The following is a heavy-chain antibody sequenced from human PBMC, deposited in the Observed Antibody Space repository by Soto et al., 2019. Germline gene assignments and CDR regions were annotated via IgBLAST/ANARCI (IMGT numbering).Heavy chain of an antibody. CDR2: TNGDGSST. Sequence: GGSLRLSFAASGFTLSTYWMHWVRQAPGKGLVWVSRTNGDGSSTIYANSVKGRFTISRDNAKNTLYLQMNSLRVEDTAVYYCARVDRSSSWYVDYWGQGTLVTVSS. V-gene: IGHV3-74*01. CDR1: GFTLSTYW. CDR3: ARVDRSSSWYVDY. J-gene: IGHJ4*02. D-gene: IGHD6-13*01.